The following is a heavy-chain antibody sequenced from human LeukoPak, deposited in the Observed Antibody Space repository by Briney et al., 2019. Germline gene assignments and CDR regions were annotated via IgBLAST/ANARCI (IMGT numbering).Heavy chain of an antibody. Sequence: GASVKVSCKASGYTFTSYAISWVRQAPGQGLEWMGWISAYNGNTNYAQKLQGRVTMTTDTSTSTAYMELRSLRSDDTAVYYCARDTGAVVPAADFDYWGQGTLVTVSS. V-gene: IGHV1-18*01. CDR1: GYTFTSYA. CDR2: ISAYNGNT. J-gene: IGHJ4*02. CDR3: ARDTGAVVPAADFDY. D-gene: IGHD2-2*01.